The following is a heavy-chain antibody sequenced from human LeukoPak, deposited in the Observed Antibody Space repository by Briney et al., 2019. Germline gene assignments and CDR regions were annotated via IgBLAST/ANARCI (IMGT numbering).Heavy chain of an antibody. J-gene: IGHJ6*02. CDR3: TRDRFYAMDA. Sequence: GGSLRLSCAASGFTFSSYWMHWVRQAPGKGLVWVSRINSDGTGTTYADAVKGRFTISRDSAKNTLYLQMSSLRAEDTAVYYCTRDRFYAMDAWGQGTTVTVAS. CDR2: INSDGTGT. V-gene: IGHV3-74*03. CDR1: GFTFSSYW.